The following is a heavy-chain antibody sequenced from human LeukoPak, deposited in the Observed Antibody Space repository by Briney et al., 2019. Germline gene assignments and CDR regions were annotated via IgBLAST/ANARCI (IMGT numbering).Heavy chain of an antibody. V-gene: IGHV4-61*02. D-gene: IGHD2/OR15-2a*01. CDR3: ASSYHCNDY. CDR2: IYTSGRT. CDR1: GGSISSGSYY. J-gene: IGHJ4*02. Sequence: SETLSLTCTVSGGSISSGSYYWSWIRQPAGKGLEWIGRIYTSGRTNYNPARKSRVTISADTSKNQFSLKLSSVAAADTAVYYCASSYHCNDYWGQGTLVTVSS.